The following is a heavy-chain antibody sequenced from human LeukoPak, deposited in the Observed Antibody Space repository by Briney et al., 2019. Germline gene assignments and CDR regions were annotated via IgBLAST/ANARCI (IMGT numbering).Heavy chain of an antibody. J-gene: IGHJ3*02. V-gene: IGHV1-18*01. CDR1: GYTFTSYG. D-gene: IGHD1/OR15-1a*01. CDR3: AITSARDPDAFDI. Sequence: ASVKVSCKASGYTFTSYGISWVRQAPGQGLEWMGWISAYNGNTNYAQKLQGRVTMTTDTSTSTAYMELSSLRSEDTAVYYCAITSARDPDAFDIWGQGTMVTVSS. CDR2: ISAYNGNT.